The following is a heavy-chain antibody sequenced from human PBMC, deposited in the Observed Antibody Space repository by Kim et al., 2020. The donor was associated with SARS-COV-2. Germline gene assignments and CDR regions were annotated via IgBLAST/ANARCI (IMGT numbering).Heavy chain of an antibody. D-gene: IGHD2-15*01. CDR1: GYTFTSYA. J-gene: IGHJ5*02. Sequence: ASVKVSCKASGYTFTSYAMNWVRQAPGQGLEWMGWINTNTGNPTYAQGFTGRFVFSLDTSVSTAYLQISSLKAEDTAVYYCAREGRGYCSGGSCSWFDPWGQGTLVTVSS. CDR2: INTNTGNP. V-gene: IGHV7-4-1*02. CDR3: AREGRGYCSGGSCSWFDP.